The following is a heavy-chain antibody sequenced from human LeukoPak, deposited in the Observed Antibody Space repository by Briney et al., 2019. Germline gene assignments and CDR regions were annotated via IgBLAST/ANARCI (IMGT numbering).Heavy chain of an antibody. CDR3: TTVGD. V-gene: IGHV3-15*01. D-gene: IGHD3-16*01. CDR1: GVTFSNAW. J-gene: IGHJ4*02. Sequence: GGSLRLSCVASGVTFSNAWVSWVRQAPGKGLEWVGRIKSKSDGGTTDYVTPVKGRFTISRDDSKNMLYLQMSSLKTEDTAVYYCTTVGDWGQGTLVSVSS. CDR2: IKSKSDGGTT.